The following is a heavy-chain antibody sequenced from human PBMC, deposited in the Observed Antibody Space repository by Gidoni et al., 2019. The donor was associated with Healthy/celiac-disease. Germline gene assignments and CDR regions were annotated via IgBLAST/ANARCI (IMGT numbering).Heavy chain of an antibody. V-gene: IGHV4-34*01. J-gene: IGHJ4*02. CDR1: GGSFSGYY. CDR3: ARGHRTGSSWYDY. D-gene: IGHD6-13*01. Sequence: QVQLQQWGAGLLKPSETRSLTCAVYGGSFSGYYWSWIRQPPGKGLEWNGEINHSGSTNYNPSLKSRVTISVDTSKNQFSLKLSSVTAADTAVYYCARGHRTGSSWYDYWGQGTLVTVSS. CDR2: INHSGST.